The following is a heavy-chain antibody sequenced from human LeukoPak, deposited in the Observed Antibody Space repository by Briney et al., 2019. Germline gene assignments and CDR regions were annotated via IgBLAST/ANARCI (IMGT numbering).Heavy chain of an antibody. D-gene: IGHD2-2*01. CDR2: INHSGTT. CDR1: GGSFSGYH. CDR3: VRPPYCSSTSCFRAFDV. Sequence: SETLSLTCAVYGGSFSGYHWSWIRQSPGKGLEWIGEINHSGTTNYNPSLKSRVTILVDTSKNQFSLKLSSVTAADTAVYYCVRPPYCSSTSCFRAFDVWGQGTMVTVSS. V-gene: IGHV4-34*01. J-gene: IGHJ3*01.